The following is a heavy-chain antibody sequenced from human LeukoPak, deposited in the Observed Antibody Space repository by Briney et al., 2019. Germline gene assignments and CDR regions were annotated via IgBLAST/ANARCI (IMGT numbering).Heavy chain of an antibody. CDR1: GFTFSSYG. D-gene: IGHD5-24*01. V-gene: IGHV3-30*03. CDR2: ISYDGSNK. J-gene: IGHJ4*02. Sequence: GGSLRLSCAAPGFTFSSYGMHWVRQAPGKGLEWVAVISYDGSNKYYADSVKGRFTISRDNSKNTLYLQMNSLRAEDTAVYYCARDFFNYYFDYWGQGTLVTVSS. CDR3: ARDFFNYYFDY.